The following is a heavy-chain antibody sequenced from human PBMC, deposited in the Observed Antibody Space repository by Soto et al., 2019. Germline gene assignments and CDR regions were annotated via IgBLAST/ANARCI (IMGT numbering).Heavy chain of an antibody. CDR1: GFTFSSSA. J-gene: IGHJ5*02. CDR3: AKSLNINWKNYSVP. D-gene: IGHD1-1*01. Sequence: GGSLRLSCAASGFTFSSSAMNWVRQAPGKGLEWVSVISGSDGTTYYADSVKGRFTISRDNSKNTLYLDMNSLRAEVTALYYCAKSLNINWKNYSVPWGQGTLVTVSS. V-gene: IGHV3-23*01. CDR2: ISGSDGTT.